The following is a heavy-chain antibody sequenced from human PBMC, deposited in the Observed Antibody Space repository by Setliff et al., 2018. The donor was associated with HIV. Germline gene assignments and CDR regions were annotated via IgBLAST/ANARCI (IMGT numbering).Heavy chain of an antibody. CDR3: ATLDY. CDR1: GYTFIASF. CDR2: IYPKDGRT. V-gene: IGHV1-2*02. J-gene: IGHJ4*02. Sequence: ASVKVSCKASGYTFIASFMHWVRQAPGQGLEWMGWIYPKDGRTNYAQKFQGRVTMTTDTSISTAYMELSRLRSVDTAVYYCATLDYWGQGTLVTVSS.